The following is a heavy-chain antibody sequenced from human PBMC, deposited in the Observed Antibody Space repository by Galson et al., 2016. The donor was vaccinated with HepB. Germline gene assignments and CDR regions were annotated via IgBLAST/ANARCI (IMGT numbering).Heavy chain of an antibody. CDR3: ARGSETGCHNSNWFDP. CDR1: GFIFSNYE. Sequence: SLRLSCAASGFIFSNYEMSWVRQAPGKGLEWVSYISSSGSTIYYADSVKGRFTISRDNARDSVYLQMTSLRAEDTGVYYCARGSETGCHNSNWFDPWGQGTLVAVSS. V-gene: IGHV3-48*03. J-gene: IGHJ5*02. D-gene: IGHD2-2*02. CDR2: ISSSGSTI.